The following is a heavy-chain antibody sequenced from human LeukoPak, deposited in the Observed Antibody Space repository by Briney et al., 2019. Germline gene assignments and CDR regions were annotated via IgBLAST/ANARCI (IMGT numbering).Heavy chain of an antibody. CDR2: IYYSGSS. Sequence: SETLSLTCTVSGGSVSSGSYYWSWIRQPPGKGLEWIGYIYYSGSSNYNPSLKSRVTISVDTSKNQFSLKLSSVTAADTAVYYCARGLWPWGQGTLVTVSS. V-gene: IGHV4-61*01. CDR3: ARGLWP. CDR1: GGSVSSGSYY. J-gene: IGHJ4*02. D-gene: IGHD5-18*01.